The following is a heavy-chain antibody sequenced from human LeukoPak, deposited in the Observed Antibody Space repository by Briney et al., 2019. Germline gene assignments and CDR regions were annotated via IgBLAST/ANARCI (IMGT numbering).Heavy chain of an antibody. V-gene: IGHV3-13*01. Sequence: GGSLRLSCAASGFTFSSYDMHWVRQATGKGLEWVSAIGTAGDTYYPGSVKGRFTISRENAKNSLYLQMNSLRAGDTAVYYCARGASIVGATPFDYWGQGTLVTVSS. D-gene: IGHD1-26*01. CDR3: ARGASIVGATPFDY. CDR2: IGTAGDT. CDR1: GFTFSSYD. J-gene: IGHJ4*02.